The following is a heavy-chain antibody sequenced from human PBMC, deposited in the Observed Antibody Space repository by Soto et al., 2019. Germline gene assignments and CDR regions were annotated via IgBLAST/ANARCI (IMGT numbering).Heavy chain of an antibody. D-gene: IGHD2-15*01. V-gene: IGHV1-18*01. CDR1: GYTFTSYD. CDR3: ARAAVVVGATWSLLH. J-gene: IGHJ4*02. Sequence: ASVKVSCKASGYTFTSYDINWVRQATGQGLEWMGWMSSNNGHTTYAQKLQGRVTMTTDTSTSTAYIELGSLRFDDTAVYFCARAAVVVGATWSLLHWGQGTLVTVSS. CDR2: MSSNNGHT.